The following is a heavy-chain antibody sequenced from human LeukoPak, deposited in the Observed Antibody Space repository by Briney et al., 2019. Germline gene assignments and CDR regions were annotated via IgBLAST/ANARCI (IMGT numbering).Heavy chain of an antibody. D-gene: IGHD3-22*01. CDR1: GYTFTSYA. V-gene: IGHV1-2*02. CDR2: INPNSGGT. CDR3: ARVRNYYESSGYSYYYNYYMDV. Sequence: ASVKVSCKAAGYTFTSYALHWVRQAPGQGLEWMGWINPNSGGTDYAQKFQGRVTMTRDTSISTAYMEVSRLRSDDTAVYYCARVRNYYESSGYSYYYNYYMDVWGKGTTVTVSS. J-gene: IGHJ6*03.